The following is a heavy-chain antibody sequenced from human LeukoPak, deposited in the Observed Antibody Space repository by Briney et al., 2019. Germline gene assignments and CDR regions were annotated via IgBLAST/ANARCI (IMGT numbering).Heavy chain of an antibody. Sequence: PGGSLRLSCAASGFTFSSYSMNWVRQAPGKGLEWVSSISSSSSYIYYADSVKGRFTISRDNAKNSLYLQMNSLRAEDTAVYYCARDFDYGGNSKDFGYWGQGTLVTVSS. CDR2: ISSSSSYI. J-gene: IGHJ4*02. CDR1: GFTFSSYS. CDR3: ARDFDYGGNSKDFGY. V-gene: IGHV3-21*01. D-gene: IGHD4-23*01.